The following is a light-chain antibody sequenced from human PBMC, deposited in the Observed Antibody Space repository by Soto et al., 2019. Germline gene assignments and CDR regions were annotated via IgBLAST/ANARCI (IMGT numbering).Light chain of an antibody. CDR1: QSLLHSNGYNY. CDR2: LGS. V-gene: IGKV2-28*01. J-gene: IGKJ2*03. CDR3: QQYDSLPYS. Sequence: DIVMTQSPLSLPVTPGEPASISCRSSQSLLHSNGYNYLDWYLQKPGQSPQLLIYLGSNRASGVPDRFSGSGSGTDFSFTIYNLQPEDYATYYCQQYDSLPYSFGRGTKLEI.